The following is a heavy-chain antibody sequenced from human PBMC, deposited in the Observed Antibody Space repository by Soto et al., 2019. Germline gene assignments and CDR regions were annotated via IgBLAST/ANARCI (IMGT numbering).Heavy chain of an antibody. V-gene: IGHV3-15*01. CDR3: AAIYLGC. J-gene: IGHJ4*02. CDR1: GITFSDAW. CDR2: IKSKTDDETT. Sequence: GGSLRLSCEVSGITFSDAWMHWVRQAPGKGLEWVGRIKSKTDDETTDYAAPVKGRFTISRDDSKSTLYLQMDNLKMEDTAVYYCAAIYLGCWGQGTLVTVSS.